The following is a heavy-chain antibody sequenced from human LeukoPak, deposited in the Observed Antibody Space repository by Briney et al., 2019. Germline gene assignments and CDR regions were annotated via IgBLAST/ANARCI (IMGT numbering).Heavy chain of an antibody. Sequence: GGSLRLSCAASGFTFSSYAMSWVRQAPGKGLEWVSAISGSGGSTYYADSVKGRFTISRDNSKNTLYLQMNSLRAEAAAVYYCAKGSVSLGELLNAHDAFDIWGKGTMVTVSS. CDR1: GFTFSSYA. J-gene: IGHJ3*02. V-gene: IGHV3-23*01. CDR2: ISGSGGST. CDR3: AKGSVSLGELLNAHDAFDI. D-gene: IGHD3-16*01.